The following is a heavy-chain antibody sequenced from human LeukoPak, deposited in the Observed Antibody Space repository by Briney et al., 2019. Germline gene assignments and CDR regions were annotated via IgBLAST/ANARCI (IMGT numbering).Heavy chain of an antibody. CDR2: ISGSGGST. V-gene: IGHV3-23*01. CDR3: ARDKYGDYSIDS. J-gene: IGHJ4*02. Sequence: PGGSLRLSCAASGFTFISYAMNWVRQAPGKGLEWVSVISGSGGSTYYADSVKGRFTISRDNSKNTLYLQMNSLRAEDTAMYYCARDKYGDYSIDSWGQGTLVTVSS. D-gene: IGHD4-17*01. CDR1: GFTFISYA.